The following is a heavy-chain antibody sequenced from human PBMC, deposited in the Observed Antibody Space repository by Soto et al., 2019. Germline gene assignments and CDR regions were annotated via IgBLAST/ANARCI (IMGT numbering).Heavy chain of an antibody. J-gene: IGHJ6*02. CDR2: IIPIFGTA. CDR3: AREDAGYYGSGSYPAYGMDV. V-gene: IGHV1-69*13. CDR1: GGTFSSYA. D-gene: IGHD3-10*01. Sequence: GASVKVSCKASGGTFSSYAISWVRQAPGQGLEWMGGIIPIFGTANYAQKFQGRVTITADESTSTAYMELSSRRSEDTAVYYCAREDAGYYGSGSYPAYGMDVWGQGTTVTV.